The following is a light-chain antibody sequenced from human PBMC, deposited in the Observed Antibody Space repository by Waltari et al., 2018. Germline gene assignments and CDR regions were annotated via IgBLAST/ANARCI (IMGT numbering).Light chain of an antibody. Sequence: QSVLTQPPSVSGAPGQRVTISSTGSRSNIVAGYAVPWYQQLPRAAPKLHMYGSTSRPLGVPARFFGSTSGTSASLAITGLQAEDEADYYCQSYETSLSVVFGGGTKLTVL. CDR1: RSNIVAGYA. J-gene: IGLJ3*02. CDR3: QSYETSLSVV. CDR2: GST. V-gene: IGLV1-40*01.